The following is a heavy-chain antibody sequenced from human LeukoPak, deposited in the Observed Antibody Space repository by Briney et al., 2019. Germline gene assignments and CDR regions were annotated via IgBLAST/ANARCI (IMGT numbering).Heavy chain of an antibody. CDR3: AKEHDLWHEEGNWFDP. J-gene: IGHJ5*02. Sequence: GSLRLSCAASGFTFDCCGMHWVRQAPGKGLEWVAFIRNVGNDKYYADSVKGRFFISRDNSKNTLSLQMNSLRAEDTAVYYCAKEHDLWHEEGNWFDPWGQGTLVTVSS. CDR2: IRNVGNDK. D-gene: IGHD3-3*01. V-gene: IGHV3-30*02. CDR1: GFTFDCCG.